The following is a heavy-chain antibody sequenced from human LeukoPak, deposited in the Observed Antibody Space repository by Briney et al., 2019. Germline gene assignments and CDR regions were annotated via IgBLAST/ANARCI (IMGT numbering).Heavy chain of an antibody. V-gene: IGHV3-23*01. CDR2: ISGSGGST. CDR3: AKDRAYYYGSGTDY. J-gene: IGHJ4*02. D-gene: IGHD3-10*01. Sequence: GGTLRLSCAASGFTFSTYGMSWVRQAPGKGLEWVSTISGSGGSTYYADSVKGRFTISRDNSKNTLYLQMNSLRAEDTAVYYCAKDRAYYYGSGTDYWGQGTLVTVSS. CDR1: GFTFSTYG.